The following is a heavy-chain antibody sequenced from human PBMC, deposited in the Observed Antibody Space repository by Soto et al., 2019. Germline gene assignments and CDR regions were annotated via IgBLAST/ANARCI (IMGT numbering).Heavy chain of an antibody. CDR2: IYYSGST. Sequence: SETLSLTCTVSGGSISSGDYYWSWIRQPPGKGLEWIGYIYYSGSTYYNPSLKSRVTISVDTSKNQFSLKLSSVTAADTAVYYCAGSKVWLHLGELSRYYYYMDVWGKGTTVPVSS. V-gene: IGHV4-30-4*01. CDR3: AGSKVWLHLGELSRYYYYMDV. CDR1: GGSISSGDYY. D-gene: IGHD3-16*02. J-gene: IGHJ6*03.